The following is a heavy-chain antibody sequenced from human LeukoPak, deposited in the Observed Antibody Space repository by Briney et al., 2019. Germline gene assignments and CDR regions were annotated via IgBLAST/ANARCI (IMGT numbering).Heavy chain of an antibody. CDR1: GFTFRSYA. V-gene: IGHV3-30*18. Sequence: GGSLRLSCAASGFTFRSYAMSWVRQAPGKGLEWVAVISHDGTFQSYGDSVKGRLTVSRDISKKTVYLQMNSLRAEDTAVYYCAKEHCIGGMCLSPDYWGQGTLVTVSS. CDR3: AKEHCIGGMCLSPDY. CDR2: ISHDGTFQ. D-gene: IGHD2-8*02. J-gene: IGHJ4*02.